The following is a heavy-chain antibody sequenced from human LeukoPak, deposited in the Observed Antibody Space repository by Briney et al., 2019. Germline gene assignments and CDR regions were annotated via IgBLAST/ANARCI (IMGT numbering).Heavy chain of an antibody. Sequence: GASVKVSCKASGYTFTGYYMHWVRQAPGQGLEWMGWINPNSGGTNYAQKFQGRVTMTRDTSISTAYMELSRLRSDDTAVYYCARDARFFATGGGYCMDVWGKGTTVTISS. CDR3: ARDARFFATGGGYCMDV. J-gene: IGHJ6*03. CDR1: GYTFTGYY. D-gene: IGHD3-3*01. CDR2: INPNSGGT. V-gene: IGHV1-2*02.